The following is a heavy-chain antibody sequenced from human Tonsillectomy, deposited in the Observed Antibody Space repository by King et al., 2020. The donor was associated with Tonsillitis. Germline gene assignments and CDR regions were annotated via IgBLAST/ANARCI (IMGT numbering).Heavy chain of an antibody. D-gene: IGHD2-21*02. Sequence: VQLVESGGGLLQPGGSLRLSCAASGFSFSSNYMTWVRQAPGKGLEWVSIIYNDGRTKYAHYVKGRFTISRDNSKNTLYLQINSLRPEDTAVYYCARGDCDLDWGQGTLVTASS. CDR2: IYNDGRT. J-gene: IGHJ4*02. CDR3: ARGDCDLD. V-gene: IGHV3-53*01. CDR1: GFSFSSNY.